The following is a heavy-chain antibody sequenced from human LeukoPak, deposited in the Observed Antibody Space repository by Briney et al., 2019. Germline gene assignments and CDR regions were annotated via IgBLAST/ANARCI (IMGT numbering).Heavy chain of an antibody. J-gene: IGHJ6*03. CDR2: IYPGDFDT. CDR1: GYTFTNYW. CDR3: ARLTYYHYYYMDV. V-gene: IGHV5-51*01. Sequence: GESLKISCKGSGYTFTNYWIVWVRQMPGKGPEWMGIIYPGDFDTRYSPSFQGQVTISVDRSNSTAYLQWNSLKASDTAMYYCARLTYYHYYYMDVWGKGTTVTVSS.